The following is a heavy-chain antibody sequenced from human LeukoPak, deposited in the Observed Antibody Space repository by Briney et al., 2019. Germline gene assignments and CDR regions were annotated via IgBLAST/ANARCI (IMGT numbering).Heavy chain of an antibody. CDR2: VSGSGGST. CDR3: AKGHAIVGAIFDY. D-gene: IGHD1-26*01. CDR1: GFTFSCYA. Sequence: PGGSLRLSCAASGFTFSCYAMSWVGQAPGKGLEWVSAVSGSGGSTYYADAVKGRFTISRDNSKNTLYRQMNSLRAEDTAVYYCAKGHAIVGAIFDYWGQGTLVTVSS. J-gene: IGHJ4*02. V-gene: IGHV3-23*01.